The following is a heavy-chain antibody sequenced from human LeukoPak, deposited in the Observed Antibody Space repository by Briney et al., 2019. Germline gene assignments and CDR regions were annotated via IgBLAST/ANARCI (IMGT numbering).Heavy chain of an antibody. CDR1: GFTFSDYY. Sequence: GGSLRLSCAASGFTFSDYYMSWIRQAPGKGLEWVSYISSSGSTIYYADSVKGRFTISRDNAKNSLYLQMNSLRAEDTAVYYCARDRGGFLESRYYMDVWGKGTTVTISS. CDR3: ARDRGGFLESRYYMDV. D-gene: IGHD3-3*01. J-gene: IGHJ6*03. V-gene: IGHV3-11*04. CDR2: ISSSGSTI.